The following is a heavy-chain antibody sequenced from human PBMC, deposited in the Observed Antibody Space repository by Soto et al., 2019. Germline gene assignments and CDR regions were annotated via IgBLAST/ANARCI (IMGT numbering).Heavy chain of an antibody. CDR1: GYSFTSYW. Sequence: PGESLKISCKGSGYSFTSYWISWVRQMPGKGLEWMGRIDPSDSYTNYSPSFQGHVTISADKSISTAYLQWSNLKASDTAMYYCARRHSSSSAFDPWGQGTLVTVSS. CDR2: IDPSDSYT. CDR3: ARRHSSSSAFDP. J-gene: IGHJ5*02. D-gene: IGHD6-13*01. V-gene: IGHV5-10-1*01.